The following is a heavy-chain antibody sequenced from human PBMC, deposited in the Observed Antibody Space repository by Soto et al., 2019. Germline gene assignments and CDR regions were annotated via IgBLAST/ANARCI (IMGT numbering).Heavy chain of an antibody. CDR3: ATTTHPYYYDSSGYYFDY. Sequence: SETLSLTCTVSDGSISSYYWSWIRQPPGKGLEWIGYISYSGTTNYNPSLKSRVTMSVDTSKSQFSLRLNSVTAADTAVYYCATTTHPYYYDSSGYYFDYWGQGTLVTVSS. V-gene: IGHV4-59*01. D-gene: IGHD3-22*01. J-gene: IGHJ4*02. CDR2: ISYSGTT. CDR1: DGSISSYY.